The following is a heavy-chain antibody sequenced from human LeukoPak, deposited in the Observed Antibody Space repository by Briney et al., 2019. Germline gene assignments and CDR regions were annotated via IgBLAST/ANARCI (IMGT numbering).Heavy chain of an antibody. J-gene: IGHJ4*02. CDR3: AKGDDSSGYYPFPFDY. V-gene: IGHV3-23*01. CDR2: ISGSGGST. D-gene: IGHD3-22*01. CDR1: GFTFSSYA. Sequence: GGSLRLSCAASGFTFSSYAMSWVRRAPGKGLEWVSAISGSGGSTYYADSVKGRFTISRDNSKNTLYLQMNSLRAEDTAVYYCAKGDDSSGYYPFPFDYWGQGTLVTVSS.